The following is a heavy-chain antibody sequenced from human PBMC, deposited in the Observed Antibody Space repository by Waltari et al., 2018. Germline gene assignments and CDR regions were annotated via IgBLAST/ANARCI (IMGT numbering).Heavy chain of an antibody. D-gene: IGHD2-15*01. J-gene: IGHJ5*02. V-gene: IGHV4-34*01. CDR2: INHSGST. CDR1: GGSFSGYY. Sequence: QVQLQQWGAGLLKPSETLSLTCAVYGGSFSGYYWSWIRQPPGKGLEWIGEINHSGSTNYNPSLRSRVTISVDTSKNQFSLKLSSVTAADTAVYYCARGGSLYCSGGSCYPGWFDPWGQGTLVTVSS. CDR3: ARGGSLYCSGGSCYPGWFDP.